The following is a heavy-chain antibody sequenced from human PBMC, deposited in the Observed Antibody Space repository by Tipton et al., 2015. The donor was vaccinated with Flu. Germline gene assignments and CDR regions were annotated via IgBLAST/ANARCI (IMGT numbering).Heavy chain of an antibody. CDR1: GGSISSYY. J-gene: IGHJ4*02. CDR2: IYYSGST. Sequence: TLSLTCTVSGGSISSYYWSWIRQPPGKGLEWIGYIYYSGSTNYNPSLKSRVTISVDTSKNQFSLKLSSVTAADTAVYYCARDRSYSGYDYWDQGTLVTVSS. D-gene: IGHD5-12*01. CDR3: ARDRSYSGYDY. V-gene: IGHV4-59*01.